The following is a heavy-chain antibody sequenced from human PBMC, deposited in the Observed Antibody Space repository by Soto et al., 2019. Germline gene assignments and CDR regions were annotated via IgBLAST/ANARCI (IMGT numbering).Heavy chain of an antibody. CDR3: AAATTWNFHFPY. Sequence: QAQLVESGGGVVQPGTSLRLSCAASGFTISTHGMHWVRQAPGKGLEWLANIWDDGSNKFYAESVKGRFSISKDNSKNTLYLPRSSLRAEDTAVYYCAAATTWNFHFPYWGQGTQVTVSS. CDR2: IWDDGSNK. J-gene: IGHJ4*02. V-gene: IGHV3-33*03. CDR1: GFTISTHG. D-gene: IGHD1-7*01.